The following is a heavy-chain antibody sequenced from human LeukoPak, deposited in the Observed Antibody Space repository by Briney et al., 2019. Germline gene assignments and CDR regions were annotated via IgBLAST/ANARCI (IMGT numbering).Heavy chain of an antibody. V-gene: IGHV3-30-3*01. CDR2: ISYDGSNK. D-gene: IGHD3-10*01. CDR1: GFTFSSYA. Sequence: GGSLRLSCAASGFTFSSYAMHWVRQAPGKGLEWVAVISYDGSNKYYADSVKGRFTISRDNSKNTLYLQMNSLRAEDTAVYYCATPPRGRHAFDIWGQGTMVTVSS. CDR3: ATPPRGRHAFDI. J-gene: IGHJ3*02.